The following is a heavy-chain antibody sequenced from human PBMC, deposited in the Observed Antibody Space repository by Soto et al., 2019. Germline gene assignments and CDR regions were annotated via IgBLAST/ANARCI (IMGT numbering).Heavy chain of an antibody. Sequence: QVQLVESGGGVVQPGRSLRLSCAAAGFTFSSYAMHWVRQAPGKGQEWVAVRSYDGSNKYYADSVKGRFTISRDNSKNTLYLQMNSLRAEDTAVYYCARARTPSHSSGPDYWGQGTLVTVSS. D-gene: IGHD3-22*01. V-gene: IGHV3-30-3*01. CDR2: RSYDGSNK. CDR3: ARARTPSHSSGPDY. J-gene: IGHJ4*02. CDR1: GFTFSSYA.